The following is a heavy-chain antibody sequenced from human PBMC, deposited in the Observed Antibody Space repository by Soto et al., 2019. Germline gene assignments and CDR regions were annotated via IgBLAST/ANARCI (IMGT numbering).Heavy chain of an antibody. Sequence: QAQLEQSGGEVKKPGSSVKVSCKASRVAFSKFIVTWVRQAPGLGLEWVGGMIPIFGTANYAQKVQGRATITADESTSTSYMEVNNLRSEDTAVYYCAKVRYSSPMGYYYGMDFWGQGTTVTVSS. CDR2: MIPIFGTA. CDR3: AKVRYSSPMGYYYGMDF. D-gene: IGHD6-19*01. CDR1: RVAFSKFI. J-gene: IGHJ6*02. V-gene: IGHV1-69*01.